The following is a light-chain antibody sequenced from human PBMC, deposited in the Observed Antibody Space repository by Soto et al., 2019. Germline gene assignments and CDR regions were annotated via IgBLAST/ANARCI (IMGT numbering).Light chain of an antibody. V-gene: IGLV2-8*01. CDR2: EVS. J-gene: IGLJ2*01. Sequence: QSALTHPPSASGSPGQSVTIPCIGTSSDVGGYNYVSWYQQHPGKAPKLMIYEVSKRPSGVPDRFSGSKSGNTASLTVSGLQAEDEADSYWSSYADSNNLGVFCVGNKVTVL. CDR3: SSYADSNNLGV. CDR1: SSDVGGYNY.